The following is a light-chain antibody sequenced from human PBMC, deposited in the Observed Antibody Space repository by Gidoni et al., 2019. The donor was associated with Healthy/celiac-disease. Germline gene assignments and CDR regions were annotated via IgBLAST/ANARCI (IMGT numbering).Light chain of an antibody. CDR1: QSVSSSY. CDR3: QQYGSSPPT. J-gene: IGKJ5*01. CDR2: GAS. V-gene: IGKV3-20*01. Sequence: EMVLTQSPCTLSSSPGERATLSCRGSQSVSSSYLAWYQQKPGQAPRLLIYGASSRATGLPDRFSGSGSGTDFTLTISRLEPEDFAVYYCQQYGSSPPTFGQGTRLEIK.